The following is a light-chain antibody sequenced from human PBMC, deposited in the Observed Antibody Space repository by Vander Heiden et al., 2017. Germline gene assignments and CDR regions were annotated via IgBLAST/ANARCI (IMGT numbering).Light chain of an antibody. CDR2: EVS. Sequence: QSALTQPASVSGSPVQSVTISCTGTSSDIRDYNSVSWYQQHPGKAPILLIYEVSNRPSGVSNRFSGSYAGNTASPTISGLQAEDEADYYCTSYTSSNTLVFGGGTKL. CDR1: SSDIRDYNS. CDR3: TSYTSSNTLV. V-gene: IGLV2-14*03. J-gene: IGLJ3*02.